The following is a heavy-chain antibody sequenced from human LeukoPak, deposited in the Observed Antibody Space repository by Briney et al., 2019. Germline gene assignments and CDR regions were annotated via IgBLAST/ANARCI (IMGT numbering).Heavy chain of an antibody. J-gene: IGHJ4*02. CDR3: ARESVAGNAPSDN. Sequence: GGFLRLSCAASGFTFSDYYMSWIRQAPGKGLEWVSYISSSGSTIYYADSVKGRFTISRDNAKNSLYLQMNSLRAEETAVYYCARESVAGNAPSDNWGQGTLVTVSS. CDR1: GFTFSDYY. CDR2: ISSSGSTI. V-gene: IGHV3-11*01. D-gene: IGHD6-19*01.